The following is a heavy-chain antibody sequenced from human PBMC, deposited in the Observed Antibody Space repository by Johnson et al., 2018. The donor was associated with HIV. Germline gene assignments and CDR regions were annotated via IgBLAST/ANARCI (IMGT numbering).Heavy chain of an antibody. Sequence: QVQLVESGGGVERPGGSLRLSCAASGFTFSSYGMHWVRQAPGKGLEWVAFIRYDGSNKYYADSVKGRFTISRDNSKNTLYLQMNSLRAEDTAVYYCAREGAAAGPTDAFDIWGQGTMVTVSS. CDR1: GFTFSSYG. CDR3: AREGAAAGPTDAFDI. J-gene: IGHJ3*02. D-gene: IGHD6-13*01. V-gene: IGHV3-30*02. CDR2: IRYDGSNK.